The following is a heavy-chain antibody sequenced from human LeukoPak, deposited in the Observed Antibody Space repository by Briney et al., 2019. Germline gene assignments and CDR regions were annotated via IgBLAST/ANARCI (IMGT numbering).Heavy chain of an antibody. J-gene: IGHJ4*02. D-gene: IGHD2-21*02. CDR3: AKTRGDNFFDY. CDR2: IRGFDSIT. Sequence: GGSLSLSCAASGFTFSNYAMNWVRQAPGKGLEWVSSIRGFDSITFYADSVKGRFTISRDISRNTLYLQMNSLRAEDTAVYHCAKTRGDNFFDYWGQGTLVTVSS. V-gene: IGHV3-23*01. CDR1: GFTFSNYA.